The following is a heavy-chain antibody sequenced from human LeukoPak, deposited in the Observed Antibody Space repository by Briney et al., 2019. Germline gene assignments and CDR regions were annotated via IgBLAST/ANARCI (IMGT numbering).Heavy chain of an antibody. CDR3: ARGVRGGYYLDY. D-gene: IGHD3-16*01. CDR2: IKFDGSST. Sequence: GGSLRLSCAASGFTFSNDWMHWVRQAPGKGLVWVSRIKFDGSSTNYADFVKGRFTISRDNARNTVYLQMNSLGAEDTAVYYCARGVRGGYYLDYWGQGSPVTVSP. V-gene: IGHV3-74*01. CDR1: GFTFSNDW. J-gene: IGHJ4*02.